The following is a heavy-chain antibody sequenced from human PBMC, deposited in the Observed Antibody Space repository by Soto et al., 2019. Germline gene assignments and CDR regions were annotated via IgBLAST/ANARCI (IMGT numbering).Heavy chain of an antibody. J-gene: IGHJ3*02. D-gene: IGHD2-15*01. V-gene: IGHV1-18*01. CDR2: ISAYNGNT. CDR3: ARDGVSGGSCYNAFDI. Sequence: ASVKVSCKASGYTFTSYGISWVRQAPGQGLEWMGWISAYNGNTNYAHKLLGRVTMTTDTTTSTAYMELRSLRSDDTAVYYCARDGVSGGSCYNAFDIWGQGTMVTVSS. CDR1: GYTFTSYG.